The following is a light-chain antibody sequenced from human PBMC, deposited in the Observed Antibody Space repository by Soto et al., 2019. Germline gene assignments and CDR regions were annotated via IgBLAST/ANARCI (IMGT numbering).Light chain of an antibody. CDR2: EVS. J-gene: IGLJ1*01. CDR3: SSYTSSTFYV. V-gene: IGLV2-14*01. CDR1: SSDVGGYNY. Sequence: QSVLTQPASVSGSPGQSITISCTGTSSDVGGYNYGSWYQQHPGKAPKLMIYEVSNRPSGVSNRFSGSKSGNTASLTISGLQAEDEADYYCSSYTSSTFYVFGTGTKLTVL.